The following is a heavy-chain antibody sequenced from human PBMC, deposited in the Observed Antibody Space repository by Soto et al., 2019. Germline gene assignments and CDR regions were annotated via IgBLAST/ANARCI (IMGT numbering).Heavy chain of an antibody. CDR2: ISSSSSTI. V-gene: IGHV3-48*02. Sequence: GGSLRLSCAASGFTFSSYSMNWVRQAPGKGLEWVSYISSSSSTIYYADSVKGRFTISRDNAKNSLYLQMNSLRDEDTAVYYCARAPGFCTNGVCTLPDYDYYGLDVWGQGTTVTVSS. CDR1: GFTFSSYS. CDR3: ARAPGFCTNGVCTLPDYDYYGLDV. J-gene: IGHJ6*02. D-gene: IGHD2-8*01.